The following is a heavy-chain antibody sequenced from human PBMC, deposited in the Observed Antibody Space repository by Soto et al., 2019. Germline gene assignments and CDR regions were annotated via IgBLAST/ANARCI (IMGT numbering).Heavy chain of an antibody. V-gene: IGHV1-18*01. CDR3: ARDLYYSSGRYFDHDAFDI. Sequence: QVPLVQSGADVKKPGASVKVSCKASGYNFTSYGTSWVRQAPGQGLEWMGWFSLHNDRTKYARRFQDRVTMTTETPTSTVYMELGSLRSDDTAVYYCARDLYYSSGRYFDHDAFDIWGQGTVVTVSS. CDR2: FSLHNDRT. J-gene: IGHJ3*02. CDR1: GYNFTSYG. D-gene: IGHD6-19*01.